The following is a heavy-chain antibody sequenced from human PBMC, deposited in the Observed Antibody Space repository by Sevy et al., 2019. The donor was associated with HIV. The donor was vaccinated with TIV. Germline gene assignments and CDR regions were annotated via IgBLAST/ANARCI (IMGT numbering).Heavy chain of an antibody. J-gene: IGHJ3*02. CDR1: GFTFSSYS. D-gene: IGHD4-17*01. CDR3: ARVCLQGDYDPNDAFDI. Sequence: GGSLRLSCAASGFTFSSYSMNWVRQAPGKGLEWVSYISSSSSTIYYADSVKGRFTISRDNAKNSLYLQMNSLRAEDTAVYYCARVCLQGDYDPNDAFDIWGQGTMVTVSS. V-gene: IGHV3-48*01. CDR2: ISSSSSTI.